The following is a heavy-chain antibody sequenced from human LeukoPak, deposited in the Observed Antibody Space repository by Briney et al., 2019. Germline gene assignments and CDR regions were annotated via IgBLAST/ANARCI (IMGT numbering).Heavy chain of an antibody. Sequence: GGSLRLSCEASGFTFSTYGMSWVRQAPGKGLEWVSSISRSGESTFYADSVRGRFTISRDNSKNTVSLQMESLRAEDTALYYCAKDYAVGSIDYWGQGTLVTVSS. CDR2: ISRSGEST. V-gene: IGHV3-23*01. D-gene: IGHD3-16*01. CDR1: GFTFSTYG. CDR3: AKDYAVGSIDY. J-gene: IGHJ4*02.